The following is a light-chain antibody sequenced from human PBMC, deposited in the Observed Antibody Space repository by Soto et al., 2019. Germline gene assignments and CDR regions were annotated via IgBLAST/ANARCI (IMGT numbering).Light chain of an antibody. CDR3: QHYGGSPLYT. Sequence: EIVLTQSPGTLSLSPGEGATLSCRASQSVRSNYLAWYQQKPGQAPRLLIYGASSRATGIPDRFSGSGSGIDFTLTISRLEPEDFAVYYCQHYGGSPLYTFGQGTKLEIK. J-gene: IGKJ2*01. V-gene: IGKV3-20*01. CDR2: GAS. CDR1: QSVRSNY.